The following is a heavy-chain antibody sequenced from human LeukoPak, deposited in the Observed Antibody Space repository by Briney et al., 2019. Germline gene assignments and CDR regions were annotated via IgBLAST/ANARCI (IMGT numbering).Heavy chain of an antibody. CDR2: IIPIFGTA. D-gene: IGHD4-17*01. CDR3: ARDPVYGDYGVEYFQH. V-gene: IGHV1-69*13. J-gene: IGHJ1*01. CDR1: GGTFSSYA. Sequence: ASVKVSCKASGGTFSSYAISWVRQAPGQGLEWMGGIIPIFGTANYAQKFQGRVTITPDESTSTAYMELSSLRSEDTAVYYCARDPVYGDYGVEYFQHWGQGTLVTVSS.